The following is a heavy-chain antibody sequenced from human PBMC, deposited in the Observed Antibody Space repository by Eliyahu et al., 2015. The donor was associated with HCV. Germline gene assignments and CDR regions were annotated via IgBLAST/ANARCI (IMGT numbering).Heavy chain of an antibody. J-gene: IGHJ5*02. V-gene: IGHV4-39*01. CDR2: IYYSGST. D-gene: IGHD3-10*02. Sequence: IGSIYYSGSTYYNPSLKSRVTISVDTSKNQFSLKLSSVTAADTAVYYCARPEVFGENNWFDPWGQGTLVTVSS. CDR3: ARPEVFGENNWFDP.